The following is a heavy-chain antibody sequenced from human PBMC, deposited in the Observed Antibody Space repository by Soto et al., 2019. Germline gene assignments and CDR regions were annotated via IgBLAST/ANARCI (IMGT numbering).Heavy chain of an antibody. CDR3: ARDDDSSYRSLAFDF. V-gene: IGHV3-48*03. CDR1: GFTFSSYE. CDR2: ISSSGSTI. D-gene: IGHD3-22*01. J-gene: IGHJ3*01. Sequence: EVQLVESGGGLVQPGGSLRLSCAASGFTFSSYEMSWVRQAPGKGLEWVSYISSSGSTIYYADSVKGRFTISRDNAKNLLHLQMNSLTAEDTALYYCARDDDSSYRSLAFDFWGQGTMVNVSS.